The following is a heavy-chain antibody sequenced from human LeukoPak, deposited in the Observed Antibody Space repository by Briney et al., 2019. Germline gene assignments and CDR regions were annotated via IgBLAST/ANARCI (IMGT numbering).Heavy chain of an antibody. V-gene: IGHV3-48*01. CDR3: ARGPTRSAHAFDI. D-gene: IGHD3-16*02. CDR2: ISSSSSTI. Sequence: GGSLRLSFAVSGFTVSSNYMNWVRQALGKGLEWVSYISSSSSTIYYADSVKGRFTISRDNAKNSLYLQMNSLRAEDTAVYYCARGPTRSAHAFDIWGQGTMVTVSS. J-gene: IGHJ3*02. CDR1: GFTVSSNY.